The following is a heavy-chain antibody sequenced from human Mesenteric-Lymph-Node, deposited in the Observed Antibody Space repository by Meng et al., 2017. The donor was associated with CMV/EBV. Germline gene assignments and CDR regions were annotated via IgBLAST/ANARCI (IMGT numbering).Heavy chain of an antibody. D-gene: IGHD6-13*01. J-gene: IGHJ4*02. CDR2: MNPNSGNT. V-gene: IGHV1-8*02. Sequence: ASVKVSCKASGYTFTSYGISWVRQAPGQGLEWMGWMNPNSGNTGYAQKFQGRVTMTRNTSISTAYMELSSLRSEDTAVYYCARATKEGYSSSWYNYWGQGTLVTVSS. CDR1: GYTFTSYG. CDR3: ARATKEGYSSSWYNY.